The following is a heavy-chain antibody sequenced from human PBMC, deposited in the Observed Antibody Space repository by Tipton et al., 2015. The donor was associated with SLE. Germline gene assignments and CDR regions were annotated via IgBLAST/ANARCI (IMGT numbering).Heavy chain of an antibody. J-gene: IGHJ4*02. V-gene: IGHV4-61*09. CDR2: IYTSGST. Sequence: TLSLTCTVSGGSISSSSYYWGWIRQPAGKGLEWIGYIYTSGSTNYNPSLKSRVTISVDTSKNQFSLKLSSVTAADTAVYYCARDFRYDFWSGYYDYWGQGTLVTVSS. D-gene: IGHD3-3*01. CDR1: GGSISSSSYY. CDR3: ARDFRYDFWSGYYDY.